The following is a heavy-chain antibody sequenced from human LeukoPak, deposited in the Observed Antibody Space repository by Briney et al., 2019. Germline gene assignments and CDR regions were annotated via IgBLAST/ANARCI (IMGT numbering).Heavy chain of an antibody. CDR2: IYHSGST. CDR1: GYSISSGYY. Sequence: SETLSLTCAVSGYSISSGYYWGRIRPPPGKGLEWIGSIYHSGSTYYNPSLKSRVTISVDTSKNQFSLKLSSVTAADTAVYYCASPANAFDIWGQGTMVTVSS. V-gene: IGHV4-38-2*01. CDR3: ASPANAFDI. J-gene: IGHJ3*02.